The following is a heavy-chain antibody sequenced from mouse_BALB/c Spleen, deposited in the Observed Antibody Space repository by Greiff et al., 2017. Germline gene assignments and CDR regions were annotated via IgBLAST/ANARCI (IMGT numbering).Heavy chain of an antibody. CDR3: ADYYGYEGFAY. J-gene: IGHJ3*01. CDR2: IDPANGNT. Sequence: EVQLHQSGAELVKPGASVKLSCTASGFNIKDTYMHWVKQRPEQGLEWIGRIDPANGNTKYDPKFQGKATITADTSSNTAYLQLSSLTSEDTAVYYCADYYGYEGFAYWGQGTLVTVSA. CDR1: GFNIKDTY. D-gene: IGHD1-2*01. V-gene: IGHV14-3*02.